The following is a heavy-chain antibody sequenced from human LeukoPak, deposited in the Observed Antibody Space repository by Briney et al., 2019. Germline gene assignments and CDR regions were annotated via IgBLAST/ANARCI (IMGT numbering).Heavy chain of an antibody. CDR1: GGSISSYY. CDR2: IYTSGSS. V-gene: IGHV4-4*07. J-gene: IGHJ5*02. CDR3: ARGGITSTTGWFDP. D-gene: IGHD2/OR15-2a*01. Sequence: SETLSLTCTVSGGSISSYYWSWVRQSAGKGLEWIGRIYTSGSSNYNPFLKSRVTKSVDTSKNQFSLNLRSLTAAVTAGYFFARGGITSTTGWFDPWGQGTLVTVSS.